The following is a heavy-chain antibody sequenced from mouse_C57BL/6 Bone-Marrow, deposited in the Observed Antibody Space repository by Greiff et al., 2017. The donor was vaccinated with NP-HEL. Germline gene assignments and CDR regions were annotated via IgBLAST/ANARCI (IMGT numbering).Heavy chain of an antibody. CDR3: ARHEVDYGGFYWYFDG. Sequence: QVQLKESGAELVKPGASVKLSCKASGYTFTEYTIHWVKQRSGQGLEWIGWFYPGSGSIKYNEKFKDKATLTADKSSSTVYMELSRLTSEDSAVYFCARHEVDYGGFYWYFDGWGTGTTVTVSS. CDR2: FYPGSGSI. J-gene: IGHJ1*03. V-gene: IGHV1-62-2*01. CDR1: GYTFTEYT. D-gene: IGHD2-4*01.